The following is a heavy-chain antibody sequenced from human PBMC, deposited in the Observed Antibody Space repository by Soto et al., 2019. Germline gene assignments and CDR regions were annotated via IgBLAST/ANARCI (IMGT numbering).Heavy chain of an antibody. CDR2: ISGSGGST. D-gene: IGHD3-10*01. V-gene: IGHV3-23*01. J-gene: IGHJ2*01. CDR3: AKDDGSYPLGYFDL. Sequence: GESLKISCAASGFTFSSYAMSWVRQAPGKGLEWVSSISGSGGSTYYADSVKGRFTISRDNSKNTLYLQMNSLRAEDTAVYYCAKDDGSYPLGYFDLWGRGTLVTVSS. CDR1: GFTFSSYA.